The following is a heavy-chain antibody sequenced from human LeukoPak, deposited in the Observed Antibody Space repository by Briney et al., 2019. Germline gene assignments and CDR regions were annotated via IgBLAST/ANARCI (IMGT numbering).Heavy chain of an antibody. CDR2: IYYSGST. Sequence: SETLSLTCTVSGGSISSYYWSWIRQPPGKGLEWIGYIYYSGSTNYNPSLKSRVTISVDTSKNQFSLKLSSVTAADTAVYYCARRGNYGSGSFYGMDVWGQGTTITVSS. CDR3: ARRGNYGSGSFYGMDV. D-gene: IGHD3-10*01. CDR1: GGSISSYY. V-gene: IGHV4-59*08. J-gene: IGHJ6*02.